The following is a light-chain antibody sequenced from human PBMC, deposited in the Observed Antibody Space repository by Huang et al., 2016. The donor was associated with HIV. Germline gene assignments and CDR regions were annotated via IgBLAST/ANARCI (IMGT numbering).Light chain of an antibody. CDR3: QQYNSYPWT. CDR2: KAS. J-gene: IGKJ1*01. V-gene: IGKV1-5*03. Sequence: DIQMTQSPSTLSASVGDRVTITCRASQSISTWLDWYQQKPGKAPKLLIYKASSLESGVPSRFSGRGSGTEFTLTIISLQPDDFATYYCQQYNSYPWTFGQGTKVEIK. CDR1: QSISTW.